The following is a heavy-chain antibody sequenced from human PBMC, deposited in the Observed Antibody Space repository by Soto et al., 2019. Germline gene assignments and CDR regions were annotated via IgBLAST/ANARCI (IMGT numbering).Heavy chain of an antibody. Sequence: QVQLQESGPGLVKPSQTLSLTCNVSGGSVNSGASYWSWIRQPPGKGLEWIGYIYYNGKTYYNPSLKSRVTISVDTSKNQFSLKLNSVTATDTAIYYCARVHPYRTGFGGFDSWGQGTLATVSS. CDR2: IYYNGKT. V-gene: IGHV4-30-4*01. D-gene: IGHD6-19*01. J-gene: IGHJ4*02. CDR1: GGSVNSGASY. CDR3: ARVHPYRTGFGGFDS.